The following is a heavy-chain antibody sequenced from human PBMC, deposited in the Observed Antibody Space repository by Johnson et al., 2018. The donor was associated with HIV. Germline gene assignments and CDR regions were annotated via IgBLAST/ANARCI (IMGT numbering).Heavy chain of an antibody. CDR2: ISYDGSNK. J-gene: IGHJ3*02. D-gene: IGHD1-1*01. CDR1: GFTFSSYA. CDR3: TTGAFHAYDM. V-gene: IGHV3-30-3*01. Sequence: HVQLVESGGGVVQPGRSLRLSCAASGFTFSSYAMHWVRQAPGKGLEWVAVISYDGSNKYYADSVKGRFTISRDNSKNTLYLQMNSLRAEDTAVYYCTTGAFHAYDMWGQGTMVTVSS.